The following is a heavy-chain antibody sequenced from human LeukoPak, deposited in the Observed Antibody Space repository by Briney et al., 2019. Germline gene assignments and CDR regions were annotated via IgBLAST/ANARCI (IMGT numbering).Heavy chain of an antibody. V-gene: IGHV4-38-2*02. CDR1: GYSINSAFY. J-gene: IGHJ5*02. Sequence: PSETLSLTCTVSGYSINSAFYWGWIRVPPGKGLEGIGSVFHRGTTYYNSSLKSRVNISIDTSKNQFSLKLNSLTAEDTAMYYCVRDGYYGSGSPGWFGPWGPGTLVTVSS. CDR2: VFHRGTT. D-gene: IGHD3-10*01. CDR3: VRDGYYGSGSPGWFGP.